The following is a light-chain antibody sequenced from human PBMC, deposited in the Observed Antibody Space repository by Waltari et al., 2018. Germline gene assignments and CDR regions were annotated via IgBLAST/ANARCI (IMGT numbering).Light chain of an antibody. CDR2: NKE. V-gene: IGLV1-47*01. J-gene: IGLJ1*01. CDR3: AAWDETLNTFL. Sequence: QSVLTQPPSASGAPGQTITISCSGGGSNIGRNYVYWYQQFPGRSPRLIIHNKEQRPSGVPDRFSGSKSGISGSLAISGLRSDDEADYYCAAWDETLNTFLFGTGTKVAAL. CDR1: GSNIGRNY.